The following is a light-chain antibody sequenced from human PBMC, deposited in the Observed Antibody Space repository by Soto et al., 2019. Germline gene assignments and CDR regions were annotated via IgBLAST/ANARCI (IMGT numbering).Light chain of an antibody. V-gene: IGLV2-8*01. CDR2: EVT. J-gene: IGLJ3*02. CDR1: SSDVGGYNY. CDR3: STWDDSLNGWV. Sequence: QSALTQPPSASGSPGQSVTISCTGTSSDVGGYNYVSWYQQHPGKAPKLMIYEVTERPSGVPDRFSGSKSGNTASLTVSGLQAEDEADYFCSTWDDSLNGWVFGGGTKVTVL.